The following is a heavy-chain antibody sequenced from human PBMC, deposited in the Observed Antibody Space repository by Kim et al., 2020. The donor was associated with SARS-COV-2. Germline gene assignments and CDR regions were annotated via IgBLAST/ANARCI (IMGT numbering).Heavy chain of an antibody. Sequence: ASVKVSCKASGYTFTSYAMHWVRQAPGQRLEWMGWINAGNGNTKYSQKFQGRVTITRDTSASTAYMELSSLRSEDTAVYYCAREMVRSSSWHGTNWFDPWGQGTLVTVSS. J-gene: IGHJ5*02. CDR1: GYTFTSYA. D-gene: IGHD6-13*01. CDR2: INAGNGNT. CDR3: AREMVRSSSWHGTNWFDP. V-gene: IGHV1-3*01.